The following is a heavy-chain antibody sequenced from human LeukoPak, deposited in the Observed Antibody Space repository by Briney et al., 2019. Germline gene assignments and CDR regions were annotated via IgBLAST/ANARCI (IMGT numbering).Heavy chain of an antibody. Sequence: GGSLRLSCTASGFSVSDIPMNWVRQTPGKGLEWVSVIYSGGSTYYADSVKGRFTISRDNSKNTLYLQMNSLRAEDTAVYYCARAALPGFDYWGQGTLVTVSS. J-gene: IGHJ4*02. CDR3: ARAALPGFDY. CDR1: GFSVSDIP. V-gene: IGHV3-53*01. CDR2: IYSGGST. D-gene: IGHD2-15*01.